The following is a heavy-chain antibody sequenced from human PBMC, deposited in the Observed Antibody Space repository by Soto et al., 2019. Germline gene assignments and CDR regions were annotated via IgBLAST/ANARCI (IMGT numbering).Heavy chain of an antibody. D-gene: IGHD3-10*01. Sequence: GGSLRLSCAASGFTFSSYAMSWVRQAPGKGLEWVSAISGSGGSTYYADSVKGRFTISRDNSKNTLYLQMNSLRAEDTAVYYCANPPGMGKRGYFDYWGQGTLVTVSS. J-gene: IGHJ4*02. CDR3: ANPPGMGKRGYFDY. CDR1: GFTFSSYA. CDR2: ISGSGGST. V-gene: IGHV3-23*01.